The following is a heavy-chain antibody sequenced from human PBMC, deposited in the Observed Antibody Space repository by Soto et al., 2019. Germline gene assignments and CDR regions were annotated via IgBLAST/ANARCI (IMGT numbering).Heavy chain of an antibody. CDR1: GGTFSGNA. Sequence: GASVKVSCKASGGTFSGNAISWVRQAPGQGLEWMGWINPNSGGTNYAQKFQGWVTMTRDTSTDTAYMELSSLRSEDTAVYYCATVERASFNYYYYGMDVWGQGTTVTV. V-gene: IGHV1-2*04. D-gene: IGHD1-1*01. CDR2: INPNSGGT. J-gene: IGHJ6*02. CDR3: ATVERASFNYYYYGMDV.